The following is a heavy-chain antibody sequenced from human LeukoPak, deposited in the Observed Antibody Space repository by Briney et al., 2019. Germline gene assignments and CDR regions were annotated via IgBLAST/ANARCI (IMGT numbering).Heavy chain of an antibody. D-gene: IGHD3-22*01. Sequence: GGSLRLSCAASGFTFSSYSMNWVRQAPGKGLEWVSSISSSSSYIYYADSVKGRFIISRDNSKNTLSLQMNSLTADDTAVYYCVRGPRYYDDSGFHHGVFDIWGQGTLVTVSS. CDR2: ISSSSSYI. J-gene: IGHJ3*02. V-gene: IGHV3-21*04. CDR1: GFTFSSYS. CDR3: VRGPRYYDDSGFHHGVFDI.